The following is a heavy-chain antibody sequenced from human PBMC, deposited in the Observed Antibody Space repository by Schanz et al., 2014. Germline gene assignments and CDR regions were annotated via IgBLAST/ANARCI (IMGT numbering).Heavy chain of an antibody. CDR3: AKYRGYYRVSGSYRELEY. D-gene: IGHD3-10*01. Sequence: QVQLVDSGGGLVKPGGSLRLSCTASGFPFSDYFMAWIRQPPGRGLEWVSYISSASSTINYADSVKGRFTISRDNSKNTLYLQMNSLRPEDTAVYYCAKYRGYYRVSGSYRELEYWGQGTLVTVSS. CDR2: ISSASSTI. CDR1: GFPFSDYF. J-gene: IGHJ4*02. V-gene: IGHV3-11*01.